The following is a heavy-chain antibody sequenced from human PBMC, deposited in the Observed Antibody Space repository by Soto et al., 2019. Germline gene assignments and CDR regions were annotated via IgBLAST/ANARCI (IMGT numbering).Heavy chain of an antibody. CDR1: GFTFSSYW. V-gene: IGHV3-74*01. J-gene: IGHJ5*02. D-gene: IGHD2-15*01. CDR2: INSDGSST. CDR3: ARDRVPGCSGGSCPFNWFDP. Sequence: GGSLRISCAASGFTFSSYWMHWVRQAPGKGLVWVSRINSDGSSTSYADSVKGRFTISRDSAKNTLYLQMNSLRAEDTAVYYCARDRVPGCSGGSCPFNWFDPWGQGTLVTVSS.